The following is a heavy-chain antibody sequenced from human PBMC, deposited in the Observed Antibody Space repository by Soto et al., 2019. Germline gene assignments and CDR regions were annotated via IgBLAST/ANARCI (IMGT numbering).Heavy chain of an antibody. CDR3: ARDSDYGDYGKVAYYFDY. V-gene: IGHV3-30*04. D-gene: IGHD4-17*01. CDR2: ISYDGRNK. Sequence: QVQLVESGGGVVQPGRSLRLSCAASGFTISNYAMHWVRQAPGKGLEWLAVISYDGRNKDYADSVKARFTISSDNSTTTLCLQMNSLRAEDTAVYYCARDSDYGDYGKVAYYFDYLGQGTMVSVSS. J-gene: IGHJ4*02. CDR1: GFTISNYA.